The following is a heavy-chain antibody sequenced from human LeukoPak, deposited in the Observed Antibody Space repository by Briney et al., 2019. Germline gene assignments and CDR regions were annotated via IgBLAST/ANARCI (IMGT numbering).Heavy chain of an antibody. CDR2: FDPEDGET. Sequence: ASVKVSCKVSGYTLTELSMHWVRQAPGKGLEWMGGFDPEDGETIYAQKFQGRVAITADKSTSTAYMELSSLRSEDTAVYYCASHNVNYYDSSGHRAAFDIWGQGTMVTVSS. D-gene: IGHD3-22*01. CDR1: GYTLTELS. V-gene: IGHV1-24*01. CDR3: ASHNVNYYDSSGHRAAFDI. J-gene: IGHJ3*02.